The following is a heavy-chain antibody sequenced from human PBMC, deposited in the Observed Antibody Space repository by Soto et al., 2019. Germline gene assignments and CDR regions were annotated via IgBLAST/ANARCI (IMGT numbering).Heavy chain of an antibody. CDR2: IYHSGST. J-gene: IGHJ4*02. CDR1: GGSISSGGYS. D-gene: IGHD1-1*01. V-gene: IGHV4-30-2*01. CDR3: ARHDNMTLGSQYLDS. Sequence: SETLSLTCTVSGGSISSGGYSWSWIRQPPGKGLEWIGYIYHSGSTYYNPSLKSRVTISVDRSKNQFSLKLSSVTAADTAVYYCARHDNMTLGSQYLDSWGPGTLVPVS.